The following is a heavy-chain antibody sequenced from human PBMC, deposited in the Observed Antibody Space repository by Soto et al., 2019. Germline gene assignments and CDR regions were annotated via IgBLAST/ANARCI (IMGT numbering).Heavy chain of an antibody. Sequence: PGGSLRLSCAASGFTFSSYWGWIRQSPGTGLEWIGSIDESGDFYYNPSLKSRVTISVDTSKNQFSLKLISVTGADSAIYYCAREGGYVDYWGQGTLVTVSS. CDR1: GFTFSSY. CDR3: AREGGYVDY. V-gene: IGHV4-38-2*02. CDR2: IDESGDF. J-gene: IGHJ4*02. D-gene: IGHD1-1*01.